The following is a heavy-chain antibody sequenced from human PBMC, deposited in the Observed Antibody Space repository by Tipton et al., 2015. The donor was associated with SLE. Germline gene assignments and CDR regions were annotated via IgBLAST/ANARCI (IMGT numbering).Heavy chain of an antibody. J-gene: IGHJ4*02. V-gene: IGHV4-59*01. CDR2: IYYSGST. CDR3: ARGGHYYYESSGFFDY. D-gene: IGHD3-22*01. CDR1: GGSISSYY. Sequence: TLSLTCTVSGGSISSYYWSWIRQPPGKGLEWIGYIYYSGSTNYNPSLKSRVTISVDTSQNQFSLSLNSVTAADTAMYYCARGGHYYYESSGFFDYWGQGSLVIVSS.